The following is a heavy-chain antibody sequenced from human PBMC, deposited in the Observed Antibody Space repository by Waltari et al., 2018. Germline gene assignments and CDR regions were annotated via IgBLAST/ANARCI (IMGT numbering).Heavy chain of an antibody. J-gene: IGHJ3*02. CDR3: ARESIAAAGNDAFDI. CDR1: GFTFSSFT. V-gene: IGHV3-21*01. Sequence: EVQLVESGGGLVKPGGSLRLSCAASGFTFSSFTLTWVRQAPGKGLEWVSSISSSSSYIYYADSVKGRFTISRDNAKNSLYLQMNSLRAEDTAVYYCARESIAAAGNDAFDIWGQGTMVTVSS. CDR2: ISSSSSYI. D-gene: IGHD6-13*01.